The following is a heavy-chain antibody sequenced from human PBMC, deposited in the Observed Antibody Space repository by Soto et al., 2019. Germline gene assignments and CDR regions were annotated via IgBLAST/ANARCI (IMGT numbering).Heavy chain of an antibody. CDR3: ARHDRTYYDFWSGANWFDP. Sequence: ETLSLTCTVSGGSISSYYWSWIRQPPGKGLEWIGYIYYSGSTNYNPSLKSRVTISVDTSKNQFSLKLSSVTAADTAVYYCARHDRTYYDFWSGANWFDPWGQGTLVTVSS. J-gene: IGHJ5*02. CDR2: IYYSGST. CDR1: GGSISSYY. D-gene: IGHD3-3*01. V-gene: IGHV4-59*08.